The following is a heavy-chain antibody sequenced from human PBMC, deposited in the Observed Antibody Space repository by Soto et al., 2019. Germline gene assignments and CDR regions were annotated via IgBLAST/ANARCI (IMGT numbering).Heavy chain of an antibody. Sequence: QVQLVQSGAEVKKPGASVKVSCKASGYTFNSYGISWVRQAPGQGLEWMGWISAYNGNTNYAQNLQGRVTMTTDTSTNTAYMELRRLRSDDTAVYYFDKDRGSCWFVYWGQGTLVTVSS. CDR2: ISAYNGNT. V-gene: IGHV1-18*01. CDR1: GYTFNSYG. D-gene: IGHD6-19*01. J-gene: IGHJ4*02. CDR3: DKDRGSCWFVY.